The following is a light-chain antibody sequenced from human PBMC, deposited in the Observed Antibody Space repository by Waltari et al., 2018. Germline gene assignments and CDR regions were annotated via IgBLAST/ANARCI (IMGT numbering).Light chain of an antibody. V-gene: IGKV1-17*02. CDR1: QAITHY. CDR3: QQGNTYPYS. J-gene: IGKJ2*03. CDR2: DIS. Sequence: DIEMSQSPSTLSTSIGARHTITCRASQAITHYLHWYQQKPGKAPKLLISDISTLARGVPSRFSGSGSGTEFTLTITNMQPEDFATYFCQQGNTYPYSFGQGTTVEIK.